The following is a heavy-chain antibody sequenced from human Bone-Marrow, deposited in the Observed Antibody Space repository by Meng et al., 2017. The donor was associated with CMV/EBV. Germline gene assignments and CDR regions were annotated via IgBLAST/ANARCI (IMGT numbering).Heavy chain of an antibody. D-gene: IGHD2-2*02. CDR1: GYTFSSYD. J-gene: IGHJ1*01. CDR2: INPSGGST. V-gene: IGHV1-46*01. Sequence: SGYTFSSYDMHWVRQAPGQGLEWMGIINPSGGSTSYAQKFQGRVSMTRDTSTSTVYMELSSLRSEDTAVYYCARDRCSITNCYIFHHWGRGTLVTVSS. CDR3: ARDRCSITNCYIFHH.